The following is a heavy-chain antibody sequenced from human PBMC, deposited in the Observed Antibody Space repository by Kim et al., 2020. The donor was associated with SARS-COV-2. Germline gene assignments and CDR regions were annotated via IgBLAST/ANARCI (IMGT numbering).Heavy chain of an antibody. D-gene: IGHD3-10*01. Sequence: PSLKSRVTISVDTSKNQFSLKLSSVTAADTAVYYCARDLVRGVHFNWFDPWGQGTLVTVSS. J-gene: IGHJ5*02. V-gene: IGHV4-31*02. CDR3: ARDLVRGVHFNWFDP.